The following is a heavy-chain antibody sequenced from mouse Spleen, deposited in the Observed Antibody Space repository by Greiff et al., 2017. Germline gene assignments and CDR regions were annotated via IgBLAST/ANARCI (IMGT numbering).Heavy chain of an antibody. CDR2: IDPNSGGT. Sequence: QVQLKQPGAELVKPGASVKLSCKASGYTFTSYWMHWVKQRPGRGLEWIGRIDPNSGGTKYNEKFKSKATLTVDKPSSTAYMQLSSLTSEDSAVYYCAREESLIYYGYSFAYWGQGTLVTVSA. V-gene: IGHV1-72*01. D-gene: IGHD2-2*01. CDR1: GYTFTSYW. CDR3: AREESLIYYGYSFAY. J-gene: IGHJ3*01.